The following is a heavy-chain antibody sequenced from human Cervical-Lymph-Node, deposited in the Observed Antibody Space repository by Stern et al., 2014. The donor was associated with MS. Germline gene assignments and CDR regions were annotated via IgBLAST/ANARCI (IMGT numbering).Heavy chain of an antibody. D-gene: IGHD1-1*01. CDR3: AREVGSLAMDV. CDR1: GDTFTDYA. CDR2: ITPIFCSA. Sequence: VQLVESGAEVKKPGSSVKVSCKASGDTFTDYAISCVRQAPGQGPEWMGGITPIFCSADYAQKFQGRLTITADRSTSTAYMDLSSLTSEDTAVYYCAREVGSLAMDVWGQGTTVIVSS. J-gene: IGHJ6*01. V-gene: IGHV1-69*06.